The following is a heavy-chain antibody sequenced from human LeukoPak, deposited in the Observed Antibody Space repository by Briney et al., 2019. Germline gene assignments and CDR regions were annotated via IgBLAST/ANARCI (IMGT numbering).Heavy chain of an antibody. Sequence: GGSLRLSCAASGFTFSSYWMHWVRQAPGKGLVWASRINTDGSSTSYADSVKGRFTISRDNAKNTLYLQMNSLRAEDTAVYYCARVGIAAAEDYWGQGTLVTVSS. V-gene: IGHV3-74*01. D-gene: IGHD6-13*01. J-gene: IGHJ4*02. CDR2: INTDGSST. CDR3: ARVGIAAAEDY. CDR1: GFTFSSYW.